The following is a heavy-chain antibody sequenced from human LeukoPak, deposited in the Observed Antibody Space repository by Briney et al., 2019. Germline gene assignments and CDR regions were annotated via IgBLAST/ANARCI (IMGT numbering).Heavy chain of an antibody. Sequence: GESLKISCKGSGHSFTSYWIGWVRQMPGKGLEWMGIIYPGDSDTRYSPSFQGQVTISADKSISTAYLQWSSLKASDTAMYYCARRYCSGGSCYSGFDYWGQGTLVTVSS. D-gene: IGHD2-15*01. V-gene: IGHV5-51*01. CDR1: GHSFTSYW. CDR2: IYPGDSDT. CDR3: ARRYCSGGSCYSGFDY. J-gene: IGHJ4*02.